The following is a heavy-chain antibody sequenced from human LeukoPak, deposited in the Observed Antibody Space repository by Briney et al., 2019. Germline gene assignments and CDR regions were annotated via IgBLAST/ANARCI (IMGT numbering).Heavy chain of an antibody. CDR1: GFTFSSYA. D-gene: IGHD6-19*01. CDR3: AKAIPGIAVAGTGTFGY. V-gene: IGHV3-23*01. J-gene: IGHJ4*02. CDR2: ISGSGGST. Sequence: AGSLRLSCAASGFTFSSYAMSWVRQAPGKGLEWVSAISGSGGSTYYADSVKGRFTISRDNSKNTLYLQMNSLRAEDTAVYYCAKAIPGIAVAGTGTFGYWGQGTLVTVSS.